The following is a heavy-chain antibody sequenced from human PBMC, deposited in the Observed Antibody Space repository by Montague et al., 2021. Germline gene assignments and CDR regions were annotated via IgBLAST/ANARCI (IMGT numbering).Heavy chain of an antibody. CDR3: ARRCYGDPQTDPEPANCALDV. Sequence: SETLSLTCSVSGVSIGEKSFYWGWVRQAPRRGLEWIGHMFYRGNTYYNPSLQSRVSISVDTSKNQFSLTLTSVTVSDTAVYYCARRCYGDPQTDPEPANCALDVWGQGTSVTVSS. CDR1: GVSIGEKSFY. J-gene: IGHJ6*02. D-gene: IGHD1-14*01. V-gene: IGHV4-39*01. CDR2: MFYRGNT.